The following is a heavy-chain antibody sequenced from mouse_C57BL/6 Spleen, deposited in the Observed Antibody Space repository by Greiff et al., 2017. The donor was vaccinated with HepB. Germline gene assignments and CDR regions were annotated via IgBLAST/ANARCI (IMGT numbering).Heavy chain of an antibody. CDR2: IDPSDSYT. Sequence: QVQLQQPGAELVRPGTSVKLSCKASGYTFTSYWMHWVKQRPGQGLEWIGVIDPSDSYTNYNQKFKGKATLTVDTSSSTAYMQLSSLTSEDSAVYYCARRVTGTEYYFDYWGQGTTLTVSS. CDR1: GYTFTSYW. D-gene: IGHD4-1*01. CDR3: ARRVTGTEYYFDY. J-gene: IGHJ2*01. V-gene: IGHV1-59*01.